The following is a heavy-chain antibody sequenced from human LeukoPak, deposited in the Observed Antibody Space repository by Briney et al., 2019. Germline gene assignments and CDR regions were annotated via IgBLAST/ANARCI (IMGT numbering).Heavy chain of an antibody. CDR2: ISSSGSTI. V-gene: IGHV3-11*04. CDR3: VQRTRRGAIPMVRGVIGKSYYLDS. CDR1: GFTFSDYY. J-gene: IGHJ4*02. Sequence: GGSLRLSCAASGFTFSDYYMSWIRQAPGKGLEWVSYISSSGSTIYYADSVKGRFTISRDNSKNTLYLQMNSLRAAYTALDYCVQRTRRGAIPMVRGVIGKSYYLDSCGQGTLLTLSS. D-gene: IGHD3-10*01.